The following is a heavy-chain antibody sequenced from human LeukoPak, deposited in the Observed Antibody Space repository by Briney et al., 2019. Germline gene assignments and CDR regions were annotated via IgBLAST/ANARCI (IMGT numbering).Heavy chain of an antibody. Sequence: SETLSLTSTVSGGSISSYYWSWIRQPPGKGLEWIGYIYYSGSTNYNPSPKSRVTISVDTSKNQFSLKLSSVTAADTAVYYCARWITIFGVVISDAFDIWGQGTMVTVSS. V-gene: IGHV4-59*01. D-gene: IGHD3-3*01. CDR2: IYYSGST. CDR3: ARWITIFGVVISDAFDI. J-gene: IGHJ3*02. CDR1: GGSISSYY.